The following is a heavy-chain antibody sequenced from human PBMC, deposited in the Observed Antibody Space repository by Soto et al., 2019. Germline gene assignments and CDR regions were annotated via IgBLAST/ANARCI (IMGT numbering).Heavy chain of an antibody. D-gene: IGHD3-10*01. Sequence: GGSLRLSCAASGFTFSSYSMSWVRQAPGKGLEWVSGFRSGGDDDTTYYADSVRGRFTISRGNSKNTLFLQMNSLRAEDTAIYYCAKKVNSGSGSQFFDYWGQGTLVTVS. CDR2: FRSGGDDDTT. V-gene: IGHV3-23*01. J-gene: IGHJ4*02. CDR1: GFTFSSYS. CDR3: AKKVNSGSGSQFFDY.